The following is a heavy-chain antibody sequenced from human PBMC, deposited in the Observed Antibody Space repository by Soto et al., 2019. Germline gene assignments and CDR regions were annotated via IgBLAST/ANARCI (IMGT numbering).Heavy chain of an antibody. V-gene: IGHV3-33*01. Sequence: QVQLVESGGGVVQPGRSLRLSCAASGFTFSSYGMHWVRQAPGKGLEWVAVIWYDGSNKYYADSVKGRFTISRDNSKNTLYLQMNSLRAEDTAVYYCARDAEYSSSQGDYWGQGTLVTVSS. CDR1: GFTFSSYG. D-gene: IGHD6-6*01. CDR2: IWYDGSNK. J-gene: IGHJ4*02. CDR3: ARDAEYSSSQGDY.